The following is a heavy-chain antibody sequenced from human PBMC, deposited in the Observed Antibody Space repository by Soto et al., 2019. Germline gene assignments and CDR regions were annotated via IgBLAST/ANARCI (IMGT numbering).Heavy chain of an antibody. D-gene: IGHD2-15*01. CDR1: GGTFSSYA. CDR2: IIPIFGTA. Sequence: ASVKVSCKASGGTFSSYAISWVRQAPGQGLEWMGGIIPIFGTANYAQKFQSRVTITADESTSTAYMELSSLRSEDTAVYYCAREYCRAGSCYSPYNWFDPWGQGTQVTVSS. CDR3: AREYCRAGSCYSPYNWFDP. J-gene: IGHJ5*02. V-gene: IGHV1-69*13.